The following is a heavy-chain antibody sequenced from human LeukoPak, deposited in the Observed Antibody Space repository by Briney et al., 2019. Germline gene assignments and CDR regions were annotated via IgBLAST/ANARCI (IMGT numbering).Heavy chain of an antibody. V-gene: IGHV3-23*01. CDR3: AKAVATYYYDSSGYYYFDY. D-gene: IGHD3-22*01. J-gene: IGHJ4*02. CDR2: ISGSGGST. CDR1: GFTVSSNY. Sequence: PGGSLRLSCAASGFTVSSNYMSWVRQAPGKGLEWVSAISGSGGSTYYADSVKGRFTISRDNSKNTLYLQMNSLRAEDTAVYYCAKAVATYYYDSSGYYYFDYWGQGTLVTVSS.